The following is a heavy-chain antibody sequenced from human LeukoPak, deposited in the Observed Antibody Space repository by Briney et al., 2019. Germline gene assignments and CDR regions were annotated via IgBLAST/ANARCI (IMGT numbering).Heavy chain of an antibody. CDR3: ARAGIYCSGGSCYSWFDP. J-gene: IGHJ5*02. CDR2: INWNGGST. D-gene: IGHD2-15*01. Sequence: GGSLRLSCAASGFTFDDYGMSWVRQAPGKGLEWVSGINWNGGSTGCADSVKGRFTISRDNAKNSLYLQMNSLRAEDTALYYCARAGIYCSGGSCYSWFDPWGQGTLVTVSS. V-gene: IGHV3-20*04. CDR1: GFTFDDYG.